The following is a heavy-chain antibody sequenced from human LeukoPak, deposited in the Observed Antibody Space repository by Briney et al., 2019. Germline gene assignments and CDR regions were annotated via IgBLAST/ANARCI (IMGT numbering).Heavy chain of an antibody. Sequence: GASVKVSCKASGYTFTSYDINWVRQATGQGLEWMGWMNPNSGNTGYARKFQGRVTMTRNTSISTAYMELSSLRSEDTAVYYCARVAVAGTTGEYYYYYYMDVWGKGTTVTVSS. CDR1: GYTFTSYD. CDR3: ARVAVAGTTGEYYYYYYMDV. J-gene: IGHJ6*03. D-gene: IGHD6-19*01. CDR2: MNPNSGNT. V-gene: IGHV1-8*01.